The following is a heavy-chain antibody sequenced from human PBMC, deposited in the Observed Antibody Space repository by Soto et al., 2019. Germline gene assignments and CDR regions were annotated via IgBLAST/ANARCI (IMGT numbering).Heavy chain of an antibody. CDR2: IHYTGYT. Sequence: KPSETLSLTCAVSDYSISSGYYWGCIRQPPGKGLEWVGSIHYTGYTYYNPSLKSRATMSVDTSNNQFSLRLGSVTAADTAVYYCTRLPESLEFVDFWGQGTLVTVSS. V-gene: IGHV4-38-2*01. J-gene: IGHJ4*02. CDR3: TRLPESLEFVDF. D-gene: IGHD1-1*01. CDR1: DYSISSGYY.